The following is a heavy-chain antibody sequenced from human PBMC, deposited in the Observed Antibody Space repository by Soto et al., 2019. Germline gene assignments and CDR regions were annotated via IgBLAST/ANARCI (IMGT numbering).Heavy chain of an antibody. CDR3: AKGRDIVVVVPARGCYFDY. CDR2: ISGSGGST. CDR1: GFTFSSYA. V-gene: IGHV3-23*01. Sequence: EVQLLESGGGLVQPGGSLRLSCAASGFTFSSYAMSWVRQAPGKGLEWVSAISGSGGSTYYSDSVKGRFTISRDNSKNTLYLQMNSLRAEDTAVYYCAKGRDIVVVVPARGCYFDYWGQGTLVTVSS. D-gene: IGHD2-15*01. J-gene: IGHJ4*02.